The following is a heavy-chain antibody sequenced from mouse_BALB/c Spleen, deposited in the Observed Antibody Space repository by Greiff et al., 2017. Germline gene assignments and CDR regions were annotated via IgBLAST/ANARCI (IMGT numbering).Heavy chain of an antibody. V-gene: IGHV1-87*01. J-gene: IGHJ4*01. CDR3: ARWRYDVRYYAMDY. D-gene: IGHD2-14*01. Sequence: QVQLQQSGAELARPGASVKLSCKASGYTFTSYWMQWVKQRPGQGLEWIGAIYPGDGDTRYTQKFKGKATLTADKSSSTAYMQLSSLASEDSAVYYCARWRYDVRYYAMDYWGQGTSVTVSS. CDR2: IYPGDGDT. CDR1: GYTFTSYW.